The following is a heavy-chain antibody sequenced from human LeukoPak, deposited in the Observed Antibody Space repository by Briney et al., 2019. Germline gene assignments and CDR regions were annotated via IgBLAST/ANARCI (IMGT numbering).Heavy chain of an antibody. CDR2: IWYDGSNE. CDR1: GFTFSRYA. Sequence: GGSLTLSCTASGFTFSRYAMHWVRQAPGKGLAGVAFIWYDGSNEYNAAPVKGRFTISRDNSKNTLYLQMNSLRAEDTAMYYCAKQYSCGWSSGAFDIWGQGTMVTVSS. J-gene: IGHJ3*02. V-gene: IGHV3-30*02. D-gene: IGHD6-19*01. CDR3: AKQYSCGWSSGAFDI.